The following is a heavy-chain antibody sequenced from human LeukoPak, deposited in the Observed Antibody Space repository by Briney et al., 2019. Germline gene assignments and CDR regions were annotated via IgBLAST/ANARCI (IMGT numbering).Heavy chain of an antibody. Sequence: PSETLSLTCTVSGGSISSYYWSWIRQPPGKGLEWIGYIYYSGSTNYNPSLKSRVTLSVDTSKNQFSLKLSSVTAADTAVYYCARLGVWYGSGRTNYYYYYMDVWGKGTTVTVSS. CDR2: IYYSGST. V-gene: IGHV4-59*12. CDR1: GGSISSYY. CDR3: ARLGVWYGSGRTNYYYYYMDV. D-gene: IGHD3-10*01. J-gene: IGHJ6*03.